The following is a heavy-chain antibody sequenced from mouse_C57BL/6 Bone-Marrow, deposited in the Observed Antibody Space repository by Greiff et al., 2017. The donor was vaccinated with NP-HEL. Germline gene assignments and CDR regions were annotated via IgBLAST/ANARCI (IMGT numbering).Heavy chain of an antibody. CDR2: IRSKSNNYAT. CDR3: VRHLDGYIFAY. V-gene: IGHV10-1*01. D-gene: IGHD2-3*01. CDR1: GFSFNTYA. Sequence: DVHLVESGGGLVQPKGSLKLSCAASGFSFNTYAMNWVRQAPGKGLEWVARIRSKSNNYATYYADSVKDRFTISRDDSESMLYLQMNNLKTEDTAMYYCVRHLDGYIFAYWGQGTLVTVSA. J-gene: IGHJ3*01.